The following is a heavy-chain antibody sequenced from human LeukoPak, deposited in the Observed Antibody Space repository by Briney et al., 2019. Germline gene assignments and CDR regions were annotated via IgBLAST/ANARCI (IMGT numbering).Heavy chain of an antibody. Sequence: GGSLRLSCAASGFTFSNYWMTWVRQAPGKGLEWVANIKRDETNKYYVDSVEGRFIISRDNTKNSLYLQMNSLRAEDTAVYYCARDSNPQSSGYYSDAFDMWGQGTMVTVSS. J-gene: IGHJ3*02. CDR3: ARDSNPQSSGYYSDAFDM. CDR2: IKRDETNK. D-gene: IGHD3-22*01. CDR1: GFTFSNYW. V-gene: IGHV3-7*01.